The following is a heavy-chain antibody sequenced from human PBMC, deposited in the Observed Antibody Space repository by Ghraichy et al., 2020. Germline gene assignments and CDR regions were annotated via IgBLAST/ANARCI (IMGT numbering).Heavy chain of an antibody. CDR2: ISYSGST. D-gene: IGHD5/OR15-5a*01. Sequence: SETLSLTCTVSGGSINNYYWSWMRQPPGKGLEWIGYISYSGSTDYNPSLKSRVTISVDTSKNQFSLKLSSVTAADTAVYYCVRSRSLPNWFDPWGQGTLVTVSS. CDR1: GGSINNYY. V-gene: IGHV4-59*01. J-gene: IGHJ5*02. CDR3: VRSRSLPNWFDP.